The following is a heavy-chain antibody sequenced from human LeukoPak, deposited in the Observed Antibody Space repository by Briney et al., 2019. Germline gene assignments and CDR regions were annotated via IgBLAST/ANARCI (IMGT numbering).Heavy chain of an antibody. CDR1: GFTFRSYW. J-gene: IGHJ4*02. D-gene: IGHD3-10*01. CDR2: IKQDGSEK. V-gene: IGHV3-7*04. CDR3: AREYYYGSGSYYNGY. Sequence: GGSLGLSCAASGFTFRSYWMSWVRQAPGKGLEWVATIKQDGSEKYYVDSVKGRFTISRDNAKNSLYLQMNSLRAEDTAVYYCAREYYYGSGSYYNGYWGRGTLVTVSS.